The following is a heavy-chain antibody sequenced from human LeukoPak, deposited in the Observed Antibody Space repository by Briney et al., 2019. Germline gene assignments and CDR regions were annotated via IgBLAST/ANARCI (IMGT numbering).Heavy chain of an antibody. CDR1: GGSISSGDYY. Sequence: SETLSLTCTVSGGSISSGDYYWGWIRRPPGKGLEWIAYMYYSGSTYYNPSLKSRVTMSADTSKNQLSLKLSSVTAADTAVYYCARPYYYDSRIDPWGQGILVTVSS. J-gene: IGHJ5*02. CDR2: MYYSGST. V-gene: IGHV4-30-4*01. D-gene: IGHD3-22*01. CDR3: ARPYYYDSRIDP.